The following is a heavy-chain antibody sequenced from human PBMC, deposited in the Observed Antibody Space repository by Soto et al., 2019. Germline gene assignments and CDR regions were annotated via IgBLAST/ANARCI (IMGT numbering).Heavy chain of an antibody. Sequence: ASVKVSCKASGGTFSSYAISWVRQAPGQGLEWMGGIIPIFGTANYAQKFQGRVTITADKSTSTAYMELSSLRSEDTAVYYCAVNTPLLTPLDFWCGYSFDYWGQGTLVTVSS. V-gene: IGHV1-69*06. D-gene: IGHD3-3*01. CDR3: AVNTPLLTPLDFWCGYSFDY. CDR2: IIPIFGTA. J-gene: IGHJ4*02. CDR1: GGTFSSYA.